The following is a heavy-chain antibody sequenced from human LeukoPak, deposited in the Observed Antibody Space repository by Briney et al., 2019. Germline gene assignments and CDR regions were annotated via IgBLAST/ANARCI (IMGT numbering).Heavy chain of an antibody. D-gene: IGHD4-23*01. V-gene: IGHV4-59*01. CDR1: GGSISTYY. Sequence: SETLSLTCSVSGGSISTYYWTWIRQPPGKGLEWIGYIYYSGSTQYNPSLKSRVTMSLETSKNQFSLSLTSVTAADTAVYYCARDPAGNFGGAAYYFDSWGPGTLVTVSA. CDR2: IYYSGST. CDR3: ARDPAGNFGGAAYYFDS. J-gene: IGHJ4*02.